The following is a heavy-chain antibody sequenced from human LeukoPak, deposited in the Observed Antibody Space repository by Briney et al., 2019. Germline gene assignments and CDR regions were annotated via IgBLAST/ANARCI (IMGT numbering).Heavy chain of an antibody. CDR1: GGTFSSYA. CDR2: IIPIFGTA. Sequence: SVKVSCKASGGTFSSYAISWVRQAPGQGLEWMGRIIPIFGTANYAQKCQGRVTITTDESTSTAYMELSSLRSEDTAVYYCARDPEVRFPDGWGQGTLVTVSS. V-gene: IGHV1-69*05. J-gene: IGHJ4*02. D-gene: IGHD3-3*01. CDR3: ARDPEVRFPDG.